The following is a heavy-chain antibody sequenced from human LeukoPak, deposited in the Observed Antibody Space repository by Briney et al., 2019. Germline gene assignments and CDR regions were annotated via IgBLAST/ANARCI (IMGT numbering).Heavy chain of an antibody. CDR1: GGSFSGYY. D-gene: IGHD3-22*01. Sequence: ASETLSLTCAVYGGSFSGYYWSWIRQPPGKGLEWIGEINHSGSTNYNPSLKSRVTISVDTSKNQFSLKLSSATAADTAVYYCAREYYYDSSGYYFDYWGQGTLVTVSS. CDR3: AREYYYDSSGYYFDY. V-gene: IGHV4-34*01. CDR2: INHSGST. J-gene: IGHJ4*02.